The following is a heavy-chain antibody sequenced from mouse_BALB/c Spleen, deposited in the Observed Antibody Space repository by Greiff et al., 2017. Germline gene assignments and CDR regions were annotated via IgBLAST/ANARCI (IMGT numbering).Heavy chain of an antibody. D-gene: IGHD2-3*01. J-gene: IGHJ3*01. CDR1: GYSITSDYA. V-gene: IGHV3-2*02. Sequence: VQLQESGPGLVKPSQSLSLTCTVTGYSITSDYAWNWIRQFPGNKLEWMGYISYSGSTSYNPSLKSRISITRDTSKNQFFLQLNSVTTEDTATYYCARDGWGSLFAYWGQGTLVTVSA. CDR2: ISYSGST. CDR3: ARDGWGSLFAY.